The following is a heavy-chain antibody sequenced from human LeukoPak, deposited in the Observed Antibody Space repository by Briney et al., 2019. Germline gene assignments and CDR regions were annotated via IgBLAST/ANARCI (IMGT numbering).Heavy chain of an antibody. J-gene: IGHJ6*02. D-gene: IGHD3-10*01. V-gene: IGHV3-23*01. Sequence: PGGSLRLSCAASGFTFSSYAMSWVRQAPGKGLEWVSAISGSGGSTYYADSVKGRFTISRDNSKNTLYLQMNSLRAEDTAVYYCAKDLELWFGEPWGYYYGMDVWGQGTTVTVSS. CDR2: ISGSGGST. CDR3: AKDLELWFGEPWGYYYGMDV. CDR1: GFTFSSYA.